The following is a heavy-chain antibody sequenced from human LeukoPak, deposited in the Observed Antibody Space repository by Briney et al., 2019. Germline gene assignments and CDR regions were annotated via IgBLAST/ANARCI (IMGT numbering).Heavy chain of an antibody. CDR2: IYYSGST. Sequence: PSETLSLTCTVSGGSISSYYWSWIRQPPGKGLEWIGYIYYSGSTNYNPSLKSRVTISVDTSKNQFSLKLSSVTAADTAVYYCACRRGGSSRVWYFDLWGRGTLVTVSS. CDR1: GGSISSYY. J-gene: IGHJ2*01. CDR3: ACRRGGSSRVWYFDL. V-gene: IGHV4-59*01. D-gene: IGHD2-15*01.